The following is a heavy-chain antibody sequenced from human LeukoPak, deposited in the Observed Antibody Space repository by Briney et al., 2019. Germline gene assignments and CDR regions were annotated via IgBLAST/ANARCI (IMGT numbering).Heavy chain of an antibody. V-gene: IGHV4-31*03. J-gene: IGHJ4*02. Sequence: SETLSLTCTVSGGSISSGGYYWSWIRQHPGKGLEWIGYIYYSGSTYYNPFLKSRVTISVDTSKNQFSLKLSSVTAADTAVYYCAGGGSSSPDYWGQGTLITVSS. CDR2: IYYSGST. CDR1: GGSISSGGYY. CDR3: AGGGSSSPDY. D-gene: IGHD6-6*01.